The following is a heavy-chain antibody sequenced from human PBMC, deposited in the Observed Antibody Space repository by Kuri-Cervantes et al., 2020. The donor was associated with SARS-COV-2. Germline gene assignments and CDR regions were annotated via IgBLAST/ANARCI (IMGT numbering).Heavy chain of an antibody. CDR3: ARQISGYKQGVVDY. Sequence: SETLSLTCTVSGGSISSGGYYWSWIRQHPGKGLEWIGYIYYSGSTYYNPSLKSRVTISVDTSKNQFSLKLSSVTAADTAVYYCARQISGYKQGVVDYWGQGTLVTVSS. V-gene: IGHV4-31*03. D-gene: IGHD3-22*01. J-gene: IGHJ4*02. CDR1: GGSISSGGYY. CDR2: IYYSGST.